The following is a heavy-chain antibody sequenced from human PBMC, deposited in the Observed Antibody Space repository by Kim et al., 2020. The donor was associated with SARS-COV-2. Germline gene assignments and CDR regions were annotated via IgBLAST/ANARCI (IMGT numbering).Heavy chain of an antibody. D-gene: IGHD3-10*01. J-gene: IGHJ5*02. CDR1: GFTFDDYA. Sequence: GGSLRLSCAASGFTFDDYAMHWVRQAPGKGLEWVSGISWNSGSIGYADSVKGRFTISRDNAKNSLYLQMNSLRAEDTAVYYCAKDNSPHYYGSGSDHGIPPGPWGQGTLVTVSS. CDR2: ISWNSGSI. V-gene: IGHV3-9*01. CDR3: AKDNSPHYYGSGSDHGIPPGP.